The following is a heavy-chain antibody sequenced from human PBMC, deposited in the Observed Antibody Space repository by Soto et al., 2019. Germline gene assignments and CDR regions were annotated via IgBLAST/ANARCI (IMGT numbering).Heavy chain of an antibody. V-gene: IGHV3-30-3*01. CDR3: ARERVAGTQVEYYFDE. Sequence: HPVGSLRLCCAASGFTFSSYAMHWVRQAPGKGLEWVAVISYDGSNKYYADSVKGRFTISRDNSKNTLYLQMNSLRAEDTAVYYCARERVAGTQVEYYFDEWGQGNLVTV. J-gene: IGHJ4*02. D-gene: IGHD1-1*01. CDR2: ISYDGSNK. CDR1: GFTFSSYA.